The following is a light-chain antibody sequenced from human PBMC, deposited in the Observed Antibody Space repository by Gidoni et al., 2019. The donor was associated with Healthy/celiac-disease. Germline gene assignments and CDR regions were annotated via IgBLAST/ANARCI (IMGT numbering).Light chain of an antibody. CDR3: QQSYSTLLT. CDR2: AAS. CDR1: QSISSY. Sequence: DIQMTQSPSSLSASVGYRGTITCRASQSISSYLNWYQQKPGKAPKFLLYAASSLQSAVPSRFSGSGSGTDFTLTISSQQHEDCASYYCQQSYSTLLTFGPGTKVDIK. V-gene: IGKV1-39*01. J-gene: IGKJ3*01.